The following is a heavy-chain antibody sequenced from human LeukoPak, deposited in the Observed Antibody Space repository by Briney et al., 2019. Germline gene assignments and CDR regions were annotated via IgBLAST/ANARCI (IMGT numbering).Heavy chain of an antibody. CDR1: GYTFTSFN. V-gene: IGHV1-46*01. CDR2: INPSGGST. Sequence: ASVKVSCKTSGYTFTSFNLHWVRQAPGQGLEWVRQINPSGGSTTYAQKFQGRVTMTSDMSTTTVYMALSSLRSEDTAVYFCARDRGLAARFDSWGQGTLVTVSS. CDR3: ARDRGLAARFDS. J-gene: IGHJ4*02. D-gene: IGHD6-6*01.